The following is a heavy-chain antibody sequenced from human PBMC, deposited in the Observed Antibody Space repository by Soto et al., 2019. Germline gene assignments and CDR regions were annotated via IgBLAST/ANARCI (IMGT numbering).Heavy chain of an antibody. V-gene: IGHV4-61*01. CDR1: GGSVSSGSYY. D-gene: IGHD2-2*01. Sequence: SETLSLTCTVSGGSVSSGSYYWSWIRQPPGKGLEWIGYVYYSRSTNYNPSLKSRVTISVDTSKNQFSLKLSSVTAADTAVYYCAREREMAMLECWGQGTLVTVSS. CDR2: VYYSRST. J-gene: IGHJ4*02. CDR3: AREREMAMLEC.